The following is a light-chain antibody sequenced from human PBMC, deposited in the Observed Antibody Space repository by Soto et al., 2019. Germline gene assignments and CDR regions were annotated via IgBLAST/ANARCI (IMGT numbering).Light chain of an antibody. Sequence: QLVLTQPPSVSGAPGQRVTISCTGSSSNIGAGYDVHWYQQLPGTAPKLLIFGNSNRPSGVPDRFSGSKSGTSAFLAITGLQAEDEADYYCQSYDSSLSAYVFGTGTKVTVL. J-gene: IGLJ1*01. CDR1: SSNIGAGYD. CDR2: GNS. CDR3: QSYDSSLSAYV. V-gene: IGLV1-40*01.